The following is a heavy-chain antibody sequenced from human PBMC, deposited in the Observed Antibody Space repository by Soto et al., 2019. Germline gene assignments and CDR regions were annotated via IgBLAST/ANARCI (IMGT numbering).Heavy chain of an antibody. CDR3: ARDQNDFWSGYSNYYYYGMDV. D-gene: IGHD3-3*01. J-gene: IGHJ6*02. Sequence: SETLSLTCTVSGGSISSGGYYRSWIRQHPGKGLEWIGYIYYSGSTYYNPSLKSRVTISVDTSKNQFSLKLSSVTAADTAVYYCARDQNDFWSGYSNYYYYGMDVWGQGTTVTVS. V-gene: IGHV4-31*03. CDR1: GGSISSGGYY. CDR2: IYYSGST.